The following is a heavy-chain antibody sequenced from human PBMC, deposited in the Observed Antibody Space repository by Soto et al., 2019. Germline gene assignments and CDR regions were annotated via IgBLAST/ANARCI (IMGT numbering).Heavy chain of an antibody. CDR1: GFTFTSSA. Sequence: ASVKVSCKASGFTFTSSAMQWVRQARGQRLEWIGWIVVGSGNTNYAQKFQERVTITRDMSTSTAYMELSSLRSEDTAVYYCAAGMPTRRGTWYYGSDYDAFDIWGQGTMVTVSS. D-gene: IGHD3-10*01. CDR3: AAGMPTRRGTWYYGSDYDAFDI. J-gene: IGHJ3*02. CDR2: IVVGSGNT. V-gene: IGHV1-58*02.